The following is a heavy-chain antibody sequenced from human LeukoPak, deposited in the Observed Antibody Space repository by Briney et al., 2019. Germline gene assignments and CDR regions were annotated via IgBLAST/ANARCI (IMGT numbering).Heavy chain of an antibody. V-gene: IGHV3-74*01. CDR1: GFMFSCFW. CDR3: ARDVGPYGGSPGGD. J-gene: IGHJ4*02. CDR2: IKTDGSES. D-gene: IGHD1-26*01. Sequence: GGSLRLSCEASGFMFSCFWMHWVRQGPGKGLVWVALIKTDGSESSYADFVRGRFIISRDNARNTLFLQMDSLRGYGTAVYFCARDVGPYGGSPGGDWGLGTLVTVSS.